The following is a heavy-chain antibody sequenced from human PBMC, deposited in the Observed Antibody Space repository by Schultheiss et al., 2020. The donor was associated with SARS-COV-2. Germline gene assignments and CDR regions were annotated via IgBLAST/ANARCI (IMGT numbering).Heavy chain of an antibody. CDR1: GFTFSSYA. CDR3: TTDPPYYDFWSGRLDY. Sequence: GESLKISCAASGFTFSSYAMSWVRQAPGKGLEWVSVIYSGGSTYYADSVKGRFTISRDNSKNMLYLQMNSLRAEDTAVYYCTTDPPYYDFWSGRLDYWGQGTLVTVSS. V-gene: IGHV3-23*03. CDR2: IYSGGST. J-gene: IGHJ4*02. D-gene: IGHD3-3*01.